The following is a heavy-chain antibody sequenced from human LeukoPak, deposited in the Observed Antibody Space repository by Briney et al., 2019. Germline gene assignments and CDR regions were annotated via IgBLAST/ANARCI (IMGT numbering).Heavy chain of an antibody. CDR1: GFTVSSNY. J-gene: IGHJ3*02. Sequence: GGSLRLSCAASGFTVSSNYMSWVRQAPGKGLVWVSRINSDGSSISYADSVKGRFTISRDNAKNTLYLQMNSLRAEDTAVYYCARGTGWYDAFDIWGQGTMVTVSS. CDR2: INSDGSSI. CDR3: ARGTGWYDAFDI. D-gene: IGHD6-19*01. V-gene: IGHV3-74*01.